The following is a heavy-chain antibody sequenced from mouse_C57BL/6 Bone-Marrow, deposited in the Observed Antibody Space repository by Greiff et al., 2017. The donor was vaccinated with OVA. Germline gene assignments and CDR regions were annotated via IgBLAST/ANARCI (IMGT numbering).Heavy chain of an antibody. V-gene: IGHV2-9-1*01. J-gene: IGHJ3*01. Sequence: VMLVESGPGLVAPSQSLSITCTVSGFSLTSYAISWVRQPPGKGLEWLGVIWTGGGTNYNSALKSRLSISKDNSKSQVFLKMNSLQTDDTARYYCASHYGSSRGFADWGQGTLVTVSA. D-gene: IGHD1-1*01. CDR2: IWTGGGT. CDR1: GFSLTSYA. CDR3: ASHYGSSRGFAD.